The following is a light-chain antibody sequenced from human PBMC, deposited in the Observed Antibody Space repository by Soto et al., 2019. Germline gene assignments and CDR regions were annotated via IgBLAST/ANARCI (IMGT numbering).Light chain of an antibody. J-gene: IGKJ4*01. V-gene: IGKV3-20*01. CDR1: QSISSSY. CDR3: QQYGTSLLT. Sequence: EIVLTQSPGTLSLSPGERATLSCRASQSISSSYLAWYQQKPCQAPRLLIYGASSRATGIPDRFSGSGSGTDFTLTISRLEPEDVAVYYCQQYGTSLLTFGGGTKVEIK. CDR2: GAS.